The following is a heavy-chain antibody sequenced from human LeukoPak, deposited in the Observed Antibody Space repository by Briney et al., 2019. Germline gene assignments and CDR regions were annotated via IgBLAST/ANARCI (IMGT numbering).Heavy chain of an antibody. CDR3: ARVRGSDYGEYFYYYYMDV. CDR1: GGSISSGSYY. J-gene: IGHJ6*03. V-gene: IGHV4-61*10. CDR2: IYYSGST. Sequence: PSQTLSLTCTVSGGSISSGSYYWSWIRQPAGKGLEWIGYIYYSGSTNYNPSLKSRVTISVDTSKNQFSLKLSSVTAADTAVYYCARVRGSDYGEYFYYYYMDVWGKGTTVTVSS. D-gene: IGHD4-17*01.